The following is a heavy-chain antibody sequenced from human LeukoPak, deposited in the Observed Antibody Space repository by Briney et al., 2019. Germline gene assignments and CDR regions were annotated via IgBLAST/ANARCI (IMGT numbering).Heavy chain of an antibody. CDR3: ATGTSVSFDH. Sequence: GGSLRLSCAASGFTLSSNYMTWVRQAPGEGLEWVSVIYSGGTTYYADSVKGRFTISRDNSKNTLYLQVNSLRAEDTAVYYCATGTSVSFDHWGEGTLVTVSS. CDR2: IYSGGTT. D-gene: IGHD1-14*01. J-gene: IGHJ4*02. V-gene: IGHV3-66*01. CDR1: GFTLSSNY.